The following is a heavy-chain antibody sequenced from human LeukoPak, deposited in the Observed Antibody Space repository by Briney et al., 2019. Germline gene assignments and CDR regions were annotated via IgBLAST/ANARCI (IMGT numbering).Heavy chain of an antibody. Sequence: SETLSLTCTVSGGSISRTSYYWGWIRQPPGKGLEWIGTIYYTGNTYYNPSLKSRVTISVDTSKNQFSLKLTSVTAADTAVYYCARSDGSGSYPAHLFDYWGQGTLVTVSS. CDR2: IYYTGNT. V-gene: IGHV4-39*01. CDR1: GGSISRTSYY. CDR3: ARSDGSGSYPAHLFDY. D-gene: IGHD3-10*01. J-gene: IGHJ4*02.